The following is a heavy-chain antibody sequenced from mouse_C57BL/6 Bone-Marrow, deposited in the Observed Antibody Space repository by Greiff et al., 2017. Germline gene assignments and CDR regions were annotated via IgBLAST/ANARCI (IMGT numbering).Heavy chain of an antibody. CDR3: ARNASYDGYFWYFDV. J-gene: IGHJ1*03. CDR2: SRNKANDYTT. Sequence: EVKVVESGGGLVQSGRSLRLSCATSGFTFSDFYMEWVRQAPGKGLEWIAASRNKANDYTTEYSASVKGRFIVSRDTSQSILYLQMNALGAEDTAIYYCARNASYDGYFWYFDVWGTGTTVTVSS. V-gene: IGHV7-1*01. CDR1: GFTFSDFY. D-gene: IGHD2-3*01.